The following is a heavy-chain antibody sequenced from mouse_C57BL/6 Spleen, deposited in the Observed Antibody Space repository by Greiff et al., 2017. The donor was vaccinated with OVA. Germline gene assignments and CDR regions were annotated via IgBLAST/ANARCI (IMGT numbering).Heavy chain of an antibody. CDR1: GYTFTSYW. D-gene: IGHD4-1*01. Sequence: QVQLQQPGAELVMPGASVKLSCKASGYTFTSYWMHWVKQRPGQGLEWIGEIDPSDSYTNYNQKFKGKATLTVDKSSSTAYMQLSSLTSEDSAVYYCARGVTGYYAMDYWGQGTSVTVSS. CDR2: IDPSDSYT. V-gene: IGHV1-69*01. CDR3: ARGVTGYYAMDY. J-gene: IGHJ4*01.